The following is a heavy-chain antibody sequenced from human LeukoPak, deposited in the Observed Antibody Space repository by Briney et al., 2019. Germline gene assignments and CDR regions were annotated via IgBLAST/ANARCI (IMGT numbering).Heavy chain of an antibody. CDR2: ISYSGST. CDR1: GGSVSSGSYY. J-gene: IGHJ3*02. D-gene: IGHD5-12*01. CDR3: AREYSGYDDDAFDI. Sequence: SETLSLTCTVSGGSVSSGSYYWSWIRQPPGKGLEWIGYISYSGSTNYNPSLKSRVTISVDTSKNQFSLKLSSVTAADTAVYYCAREYSGYDDDAFDIWGQGTMVTVSS. V-gene: IGHV4-61*01.